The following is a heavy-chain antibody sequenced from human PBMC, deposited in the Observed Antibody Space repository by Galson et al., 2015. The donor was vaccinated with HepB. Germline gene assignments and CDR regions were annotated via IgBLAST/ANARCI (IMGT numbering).Heavy chain of an antibody. V-gene: IGHV6-1*01. Sequence: CAISGDSVSSNSTAWNWIRQFPSRGLEWLGKTFYRSKWYHESAVSVRSRITFYPDTSKNQLSLQLKSVTPEDTAVYYCTRGILASGNDHWGQGTLVTVSS. D-gene: IGHD6-13*01. CDR2: TFYRSKWYH. J-gene: IGHJ5*02. CDR3: TRGILASGNDH. CDR1: GDSVSSNSTA.